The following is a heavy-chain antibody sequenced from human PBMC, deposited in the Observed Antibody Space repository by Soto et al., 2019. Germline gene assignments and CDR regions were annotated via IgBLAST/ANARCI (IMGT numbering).Heavy chain of an antibody. CDR2: ISYDGSNK. V-gene: IGHV3-30*03. CDR3: ATPHPNCTNGVCYDY. Sequence: PGGSLRLSCAASGFTFSSYGMHWVRQAPGKGLEWVAVISYDGSNKYYADSVKGRFTISRDNSKNTLYLQMNSLRAEDTAVYYCATPHPNCTNGVCYDYWGQGTLVTVSS. D-gene: IGHD2-8*01. CDR1: GFTFSSYG. J-gene: IGHJ4*02.